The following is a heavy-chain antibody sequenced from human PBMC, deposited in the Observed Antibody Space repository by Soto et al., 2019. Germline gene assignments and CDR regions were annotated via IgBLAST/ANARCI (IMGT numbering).Heavy chain of an antibody. V-gene: IGHV3-30-3*01. CDR1: GFTFSSYA. CDR3: VRGGTKVVESRP. J-gene: IGHJ5*02. D-gene: IGHD3-22*01. CDR2: ISYDGSNK. Sequence: QVQLVESGGGVVQPGRSLRLSCAASGFTFSSYAMHWVRQAPGKGLEWVAVISYDGSNKYYADSVKGRFTISRDNSKNTLYLQMYSLRGKDAAVYYCVRGGTKVVESRPWGQGTLVTVSS.